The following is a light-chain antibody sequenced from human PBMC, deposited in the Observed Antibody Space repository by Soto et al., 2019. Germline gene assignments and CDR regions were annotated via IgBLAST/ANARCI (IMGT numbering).Light chain of an antibody. CDR3: SSYTSSRTLV. V-gene: IGLV2-14*01. J-gene: IGLJ2*01. Sequence: QSALTQPASVSGSPGQSITISCTGTSSDVGGYNYVYLYQQHPGKATKLMIYDVSNRPSGVSERSSGSKSGNTALQTISGLQADDETDYYCSSYTSSRTLVFGGGTKLTV. CDR1: SSDVGGYNY. CDR2: DVS.